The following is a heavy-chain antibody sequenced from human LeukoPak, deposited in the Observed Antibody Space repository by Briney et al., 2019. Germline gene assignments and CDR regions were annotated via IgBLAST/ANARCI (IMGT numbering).Heavy chain of an antibody. CDR1: GFTFSSYG. CDR3: AKEGTLLEYSSSWGFFDY. Sequence: GRSLRLSCAASGFTFSSYGMPWVRQAPGKGLEWVAVIWYDGSNKYYADSVKGRFTISRDNSKNTLYLQMNSLRAEDTAVYYCAKEGTLLEYSSSWGFFDYWGQGTLVTVSS. CDR2: IWYDGSNK. V-gene: IGHV3-33*06. J-gene: IGHJ4*02. D-gene: IGHD6-6*01.